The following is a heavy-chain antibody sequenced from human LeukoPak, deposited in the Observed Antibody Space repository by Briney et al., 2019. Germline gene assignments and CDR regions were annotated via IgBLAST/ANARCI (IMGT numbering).Heavy chain of an antibody. Sequence: GGSLRLSCAASGISFGSYWVTWVRQAPGEGLEWVANIGQDGTETVYVGSVKGRFTISRDNARKLLFLQMNSLRADDTAVYYCAIPSSYDGSCYYQAYWGQGTLVSVSS. CDR3: AIPSSYDGSCYYQAY. CDR1: GISFGSYW. J-gene: IGHJ4*02. CDR2: IGQDGTET. V-gene: IGHV3-7*01. D-gene: IGHD3-22*01.